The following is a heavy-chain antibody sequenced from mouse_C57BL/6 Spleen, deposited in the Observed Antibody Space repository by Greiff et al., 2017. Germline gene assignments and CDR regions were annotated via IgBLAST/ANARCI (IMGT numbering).Heavy chain of an antibody. J-gene: IGHJ4*01. CDR1: GFSLTSHG. V-gene: IGHV2-6-1*01. Sequence: QVQLKESGPGLVAPSQSLSITCTVSGFSLTSHGVHWVRQPPGKGLEWLVVIWSDGSTTYNSALKSRLSISKDNSKSQVFLKMNSLQTDDTAMYYCARHKDYDSYAMDYWGQGTSVTVSS. CDR2: IWSDGST. CDR3: ARHKDYDSYAMDY. D-gene: IGHD2-4*01.